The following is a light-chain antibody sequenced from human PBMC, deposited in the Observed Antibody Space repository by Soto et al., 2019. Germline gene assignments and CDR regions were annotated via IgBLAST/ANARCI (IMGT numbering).Light chain of an antibody. CDR2: ALS. V-gene: IGKV2-40*01. CDR1: QSLLHSDGSTY. J-gene: IGKJ4*01. CDR3: MQSIQLPLT. Sequence: DIVLTQTPLSLPVTPGEPASISCRSSQSLLHSDGSTYLDWYLQKPGQSPQLLIYALSYRASGVPDRFTGSGSGTDFTLKISRVEAEDVGVYYCMQSIQLPLTFGGGTKVDIK.